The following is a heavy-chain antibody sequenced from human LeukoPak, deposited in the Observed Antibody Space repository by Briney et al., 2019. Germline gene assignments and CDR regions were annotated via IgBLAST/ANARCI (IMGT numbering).Heavy chain of an antibody. V-gene: IGHV3-23*01. J-gene: IGHJ4*02. CDR3: ARRSGIAVAGAFDY. CDR2: ISGSGDST. CDR1: GFTFSNYA. D-gene: IGHD6-19*01. Sequence: GGSLRLSCTASGFTFSNYAMRWVRQAPGKGLEWVSGISGSGDSTYYADSVKGRFTISRDNSKNTLYLQMNSLRAEDTAVYYCARRSGIAVAGAFDYWGQGTLVTVSS.